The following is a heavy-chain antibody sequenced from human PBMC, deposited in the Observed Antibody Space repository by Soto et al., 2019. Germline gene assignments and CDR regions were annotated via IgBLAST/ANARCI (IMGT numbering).Heavy chain of an antibody. Sequence: LSATLSLTCTVSGGSFKSGSYSWSWIRQPPGKGLEWIGYVYHTGRTSYNPSLKSRVSISMDTSKNQFSLNLDSVTAADTAVYFCARDFAYFDSWGQGTLVTVSS. J-gene: IGHJ4*02. CDR2: VYHTGRT. CDR1: GGSFKSGSYS. D-gene: IGHD3-3*01. CDR3: ARDFAYFDS. V-gene: IGHV4-61*01.